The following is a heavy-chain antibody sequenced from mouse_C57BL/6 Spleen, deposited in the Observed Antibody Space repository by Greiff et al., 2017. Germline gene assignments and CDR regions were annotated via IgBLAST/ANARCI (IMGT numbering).Heavy chain of an antibody. J-gene: IGHJ2*01. CDR1: GFTFSSYA. CDR2: ISDGGSYT. D-gene: IGHD1-1*01. CDR3: ARLYYGSSYYFEY. V-gene: IGHV5-4*01. Sequence: EVLLVESGGGLVKPGGSLKLSCAASGFTFSSYAMSWVRQTPEKRLEWVATISDGGSYTYYPDNVKGRFTISRDNAKNNLYLQMSHLKSEDTAMYYCARLYYGSSYYFEYWGQGTTLTVSS.